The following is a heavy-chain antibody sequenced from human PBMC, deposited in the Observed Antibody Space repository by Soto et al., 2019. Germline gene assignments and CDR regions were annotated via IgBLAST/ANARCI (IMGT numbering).Heavy chain of an antibody. J-gene: IGHJ6*03. D-gene: IGHD3-22*01. V-gene: IGHV4-39*01. CDR3: ARQPRSDSSGYYSDYYYYYMDV. CDR2: IYYSGST. Sequence: SETLSLTCTVSGGSISSSSYYWGWIRQPPGKGLEWIGSIYYSGSTYYNPSLKSRVTISVDTSKNQFSLKLSSVTAADTAVYYCARQPRSDSSGYYSDYYYYYMDVWGKGTTVTVSS. CDR1: GGSISSSSYY.